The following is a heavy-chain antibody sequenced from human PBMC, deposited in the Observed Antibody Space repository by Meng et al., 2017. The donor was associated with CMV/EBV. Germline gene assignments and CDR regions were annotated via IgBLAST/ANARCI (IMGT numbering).Heavy chain of an antibody. CDR2: ISAYDGNT. J-gene: IGHJ5*02. CDR1: GYTFTSYD. CDR3: ARNYYGSGSWFDP. Sequence: QVQLWRPGAEVKKPGASVKVSCKAPGYTFTSYDISWVRQAPGQGLEWVGWISAYDGNTNYAQRLQGRVTMTTDTSTSTAYMELRSLRSDDTAVYYCARNYYGSGSWFDPWGQGTLVTVSS. V-gene: IGHV1-18*01. D-gene: IGHD3-10*01.